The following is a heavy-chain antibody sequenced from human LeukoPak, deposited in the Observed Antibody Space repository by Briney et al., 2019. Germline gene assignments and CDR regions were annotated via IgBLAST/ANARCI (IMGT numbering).Heavy chain of an antibody. V-gene: IGHV4-38-2*02. J-gene: IGHJ6*03. CDR1: GYSISSGYY. CDR3: ARVNWNYYYYMDV. D-gene: IGHD1-1*01. Sequence: SETLSLTCTVSGYSISSGYYWGWIRQPPGKGLEWIGSIYHSGSTYYNPSLKSRVTISVDTSENQFSLKLSSVTAADTAVYYCARVNWNYYYYMDVWGKGTTVTVSS. CDR2: IYHSGST.